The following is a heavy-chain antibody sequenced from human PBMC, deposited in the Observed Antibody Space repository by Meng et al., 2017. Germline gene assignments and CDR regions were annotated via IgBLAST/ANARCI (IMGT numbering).Heavy chain of an antibody. V-gene: IGHV3-30*04. J-gene: IGHJ6*02. CDR1: GFTFSSYA. D-gene: IGHD2-15*01. CDR3: ARAPTETPLLSYYYYGMDV. CDR2: ISYDGSNK. Sequence: GGSLRLSCAASGFTFSSYAMHWVRQAPGQVLEWVAVISYDGSNKYSADSVKGRFTISRDSPKNTLYLQMNSLRAEDTAVYYCARAPTETPLLSYYYYGMDVWGQGTTVTVSS.